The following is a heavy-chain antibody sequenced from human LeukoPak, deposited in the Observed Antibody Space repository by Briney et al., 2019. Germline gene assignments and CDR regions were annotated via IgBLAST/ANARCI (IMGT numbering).Heavy chain of an antibody. D-gene: IGHD4-17*01. J-gene: IGHJ6*03. CDR2: ISGSGGST. CDR3: AKDKATVTVYYYYYMDV. V-gene: IGHV3-23*01. Sequence: GGSLRLSCAASGFTFSSYAMSWVRQAPGKGLEWVSAISGSGGSTYYADSVKGRFTISRDNSKNTLYLQINSLRAEDTAVYYCAKDKATVTVYYYYYMDVWGKGTTVTASS. CDR1: GFTFSSYA.